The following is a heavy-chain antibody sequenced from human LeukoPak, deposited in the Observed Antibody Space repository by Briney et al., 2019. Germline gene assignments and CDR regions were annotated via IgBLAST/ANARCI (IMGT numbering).Heavy chain of an antibody. D-gene: IGHD2-15*01. CDR3: ARDHVVGLAPFDP. Sequence: ASVKVSCKASGYAFTDYAMHWVRQAPGERLEWMGWINTGKGNTKYSQKFQGRVTITMDTSASTAYMELSSLRSEDTAVYYCARDHVVGLAPFDPWGQGTLVTVSS. CDR1: GYAFTDYA. J-gene: IGHJ5*02. CDR2: INTGKGNT. V-gene: IGHV1-3*04.